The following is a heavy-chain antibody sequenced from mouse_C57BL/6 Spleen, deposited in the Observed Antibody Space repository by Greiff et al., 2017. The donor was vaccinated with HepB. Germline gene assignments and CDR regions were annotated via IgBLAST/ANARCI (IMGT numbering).Heavy chain of an antibody. J-gene: IGHJ1*03. D-gene: IGHD2-4*01. CDR1: GYTFTDYN. CDR2: INPNNGGT. V-gene: IGHV1-18*01. Sequence: VQLQQSGPELVKPGASVKIPCKASGYTFTDYNMDWVKQSHGKSLEWIGDINPNNGGTIYNQKFKGKATLTVDKSSSTAYMELRSLTSEDTAVYYCAREDYDGRYFDVWGTGTTVTVSS. CDR3: AREDYDGRYFDV.